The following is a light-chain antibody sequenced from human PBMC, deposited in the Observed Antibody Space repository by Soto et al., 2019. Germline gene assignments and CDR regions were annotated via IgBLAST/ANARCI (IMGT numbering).Light chain of an antibody. V-gene: IGKV3-20*01. Sequence: EIVLTQSPGTLSLSPGERATLSCRASQSVSSSYLAWYQQKPGQAPRLLIYGESSRATGIPDRFSGSGSGTDFTLTISRREPEDFAVYYCQQYGSSSYTFGQGTKLEIK. CDR3: QQYGSSSYT. J-gene: IGKJ2*01. CDR1: QSVSSSY. CDR2: GES.